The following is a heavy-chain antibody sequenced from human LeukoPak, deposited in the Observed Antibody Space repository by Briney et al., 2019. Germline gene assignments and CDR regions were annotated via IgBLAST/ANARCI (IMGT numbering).Heavy chain of an antibody. CDR2: MYFGGSS. CDR3: TRASRGYSYGFAEY. D-gene: IGHD5-18*01. J-gene: IGHJ4*02. Sequence: SETLSVTCTVSGGSISSYYWSWIRQPPGKGLEWIGYMYFGGSSNYNPSLESRVTISVDTSKNQLSLNLNSVTAADTAVYYCTRASRGYSYGFAEYWGQGTLVTVSS. V-gene: IGHV4-59*01. CDR1: GGSISSYY.